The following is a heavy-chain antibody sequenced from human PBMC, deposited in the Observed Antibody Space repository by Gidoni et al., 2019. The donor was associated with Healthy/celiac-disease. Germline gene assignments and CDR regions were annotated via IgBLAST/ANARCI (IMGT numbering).Heavy chain of an antibody. D-gene: IGHD3-3*01. J-gene: IGHJ4*02. CDR1: GGSFSGYY. Sequence: QVQLQQWGAGLLKPSETLSLTCAVYGGSFSGYYWSWIRQPPGKGLEWIGEINHSGSTNYNPSRKSRVTISVDTSKNQFSLKLSSVTAADTAVYYCARGGRFLEWPWYYWGQGTLVTVSS. CDR3: ARGGRFLEWPWYY. V-gene: IGHV4-34*01. CDR2: INHSGST.